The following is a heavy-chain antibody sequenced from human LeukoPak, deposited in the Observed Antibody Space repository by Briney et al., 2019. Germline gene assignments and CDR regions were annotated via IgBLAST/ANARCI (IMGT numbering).Heavy chain of an antibody. CDR3: TTSLRGYSGYDWNY. CDR2: IDPSDSYT. J-gene: IGHJ4*02. D-gene: IGHD5-12*01. V-gene: IGHV5-10-1*01. Sequence: GESLKISCKGSGYSFTSYWISWVRQMPGKGLEWMGRIDPSDSYTNYSPSFQGHVTISADKSISTAYLQWSSLKASDTATYYCTTSLRGYSGYDWNYWGQGTLVTVSS. CDR1: GYSFTSYW.